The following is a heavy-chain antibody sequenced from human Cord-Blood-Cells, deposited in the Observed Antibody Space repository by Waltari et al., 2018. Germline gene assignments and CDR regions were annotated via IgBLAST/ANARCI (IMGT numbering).Heavy chain of an antibody. Sequence: QVQLQESGPGLVKPSETLSLTCAVSGYSISSGYYWGWIRQPPGKGLEWIGSIYHSGSTYYTPSLKSRVTISVDTSKNQFSLKLSSVTAADTAVYYCARGKYGDYVPDDAFDIWGQGTMVTVSS. V-gene: IGHV4-38-2*01. CDR2: IYHSGST. J-gene: IGHJ3*02. CDR1: GYSISSGYY. D-gene: IGHD4-17*01. CDR3: ARGKYGDYVPDDAFDI.